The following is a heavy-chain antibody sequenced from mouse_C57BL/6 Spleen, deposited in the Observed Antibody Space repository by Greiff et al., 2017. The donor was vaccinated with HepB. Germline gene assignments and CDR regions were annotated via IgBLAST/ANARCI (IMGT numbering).Heavy chain of an antibody. V-gene: IGHV1-50*01. CDR2: IDPSDSYT. J-gene: IGHJ2*01. Sequence: QVQLQQPGAELVKPGASVKLSCKASGYTFTSYWMQWVKQRPGQGLEWIGEIDPSDSYTNYNQKFMGKATLTVDTSSSTAYMQLSSLTSEDSAVYYCARREGYGSSLYWGQGTTLTVSS. D-gene: IGHD1-1*01. CDR3: ARREGYGSSLY. CDR1: GYTFTSYW.